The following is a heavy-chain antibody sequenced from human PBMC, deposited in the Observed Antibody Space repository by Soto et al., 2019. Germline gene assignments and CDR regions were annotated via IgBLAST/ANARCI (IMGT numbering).Heavy chain of an antibody. V-gene: IGHV4-39*07. CDR1: GGSISSSSYY. D-gene: IGHD3-10*01. CDR3: ARPHSMVRGPLWGFNWFDP. Sequence: SETLSLTCTVSGGSISSSSYYWGWIRQPPGKGLEWIGRIYYSGSTNYNPSLKSRVTISVDTSKNQFSLKLSSVTAADTAVYYCARPHSMVRGPLWGFNWFDPWGQGTLVTVSS. J-gene: IGHJ5*02. CDR2: IYYSGST.